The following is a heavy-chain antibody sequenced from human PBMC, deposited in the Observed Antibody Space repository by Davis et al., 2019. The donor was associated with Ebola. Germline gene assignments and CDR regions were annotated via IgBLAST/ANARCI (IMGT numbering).Heavy chain of an antibody. Sequence: GGSLRLSCVASGFTLSNFAMHWVRQAPGKGLEWVAVISYDGGDEYYADSVKGRFIISRDNSKNTLYLQMNSLRAEDTAVYYCARTYYFDDSGYRNAFDVWGQGTMVTISS. D-gene: IGHD3-22*01. CDR1: GFTLSNFA. CDR2: ISYDGGDE. J-gene: IGHJ3*01. CDR3: ARTYYFDDSGYRNAFDV. V-gene: IGHV3-30-3*01.